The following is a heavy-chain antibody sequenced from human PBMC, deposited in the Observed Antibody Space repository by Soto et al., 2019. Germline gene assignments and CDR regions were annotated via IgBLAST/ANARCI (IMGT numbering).Heavy chain of an antibody. CDR2: IYPGGSDT. CDR1: GYSFTSYW. J-gene: IGHJ3*02. V-gene: IGHV5-51*01. CDR3: GRRRRPDIVVVVAATPEYDDAFDI. Sequence: GESLKISCKGSGYSFTSYWIGWVRQMPGKGLEWMGIIYPGGSDTRYSPSFQGQVTISADKSISTAYLQWSSLKASDTAMYYCGRRRRPDIVVVVAATPEYDDAFDIWGQGTMVTVS. D-gene: IGHD2-15*01.